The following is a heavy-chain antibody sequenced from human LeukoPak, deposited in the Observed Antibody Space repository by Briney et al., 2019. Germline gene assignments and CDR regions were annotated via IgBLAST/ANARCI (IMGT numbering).Heavy chain of an antibody. Sequence: ASVKVSCKASGYTFTGYYIHWVRQAPGQGLEWMGWINPNSGGTNYAQKFQGRVTMTRDTSISTAYMELSRLRSDDTAVYYRARDPTRGAAHAFDIWGLGTMVTVSS. CDR1: GYTFTGYY. J-gene: IGHJ3*02. D-gene: IGHD2-15*01. CDR3: ARDPTRGAAHAFDI. CDR2: INPNSGGT. V-gene: IGHV1-2*02.